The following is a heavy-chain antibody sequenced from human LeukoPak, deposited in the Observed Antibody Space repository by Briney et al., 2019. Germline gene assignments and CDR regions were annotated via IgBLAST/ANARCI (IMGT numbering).Heavy chain of an antibody. V-gene: IGHV1-18*01. D-gene: IGHD2-2*01. Sequence: ASAKVSCKASGYTFTSYGNSWVRQAPGQGLEWMGWISAYNGNTNYAQKLQGRVTMTTDTSTSTAYMELRSLRSDDTAVYYCARVPLHCSSTSCYRRPNYYYYHMDVWGKGTTVTVSS. CDR3: ARVPLHCSSTSCYRRPNYYYYHMDV. CDR2: ISAYNGNT. CDR1: GYTFTSYG. J-gene: IGHJ6*03.